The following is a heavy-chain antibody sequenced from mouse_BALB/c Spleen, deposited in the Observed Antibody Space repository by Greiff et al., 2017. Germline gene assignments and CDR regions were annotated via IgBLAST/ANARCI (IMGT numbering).Heavy chain of an antibody. V-gene: IGHV3-8*02. Sequence: EVQVVESGPSLVKPSQTLSLTCSVTGDSITSGYWNWIRKFPGNKLEYMGYISYSGSTYYNPSLKSRISITRDTSKNQYYLQLNSVTTEDTATYYCARWQKKIVRRAADYAMDYWGQGTSVTVSS. J-gene: IGHJ4*01. CDR2: ISYSGST. CDR1: GDSITSGY. D-gene: IGHD2-14*01. CDR3: ARWQKKIVRRAADYAMDY.